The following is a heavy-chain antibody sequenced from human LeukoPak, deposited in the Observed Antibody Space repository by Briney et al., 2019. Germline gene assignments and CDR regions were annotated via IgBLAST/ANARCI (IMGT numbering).Heavy chain of an antibody. CDR3: ARADGAPGAFDI. CDR2: IYYTGVI. J-gene: IGHJ3*02. V-gene: IGHV4-31*02. CDR1: GXSISSGGYY. D-gene: IGHD3-10*01. Sequence: SETLSLTWTVSGXSISSGGYYWNWIRQHPGEGLEWIAYIYYTGVIYYNPSLQSRVTISQDTSKNQFSLNMRSVTAADTAMYYCARADGAPGAFDIWGHGAMVTVSS.